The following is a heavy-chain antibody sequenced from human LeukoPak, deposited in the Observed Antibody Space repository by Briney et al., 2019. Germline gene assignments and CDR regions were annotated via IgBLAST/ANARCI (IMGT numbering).Heavy chain of an antibody. D-gene: IGHD2-15*01. J-gene: IGHJ4*02. CDR1: GFTFSSYA. CDR2: ISYDGSNK. V-gene: IGHV3-30-3*01. CDR3: ATGKYCSGGSCSWDY. Sequence: GGSLKLSCAASGFTFSSYAMHWVRQAPGKGLEWVAVISYDGSNKYYADSVKGRFTISRDNSKNTLYLQMNSLRAEDTAVYCCATGKYCSGGSCSWDYWGQGTLVTVSS.